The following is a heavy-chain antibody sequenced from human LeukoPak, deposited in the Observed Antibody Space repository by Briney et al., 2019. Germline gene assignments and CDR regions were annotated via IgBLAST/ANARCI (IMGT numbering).Heavy chain of an antibody. J-gene: IGHJ1*01. CDR3: ARVVQSTDSSGFYLPEYFQH. CDR1: SGSISSSNYY. V-gene: IGHV4-61*02. Sequence: PSQTLSLTCTVSSGSISSSNYYWSWIRQPAGTGLEWIGRISTIGSTNYNPSLNSRVTISIDTSKNQFSLKLRSVTAADTAVYYCARVVQSTDSSGFYLPEYFQHWGQGTLVTVSS. D-gene: IGHD3-22*01. CDR2: ISTIGST.